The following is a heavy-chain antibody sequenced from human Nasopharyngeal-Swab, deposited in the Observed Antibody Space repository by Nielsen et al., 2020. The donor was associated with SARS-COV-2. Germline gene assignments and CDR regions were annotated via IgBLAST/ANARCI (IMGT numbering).Heavy chain of an antibody. V-gene: IGHV3-20*01. J-gene: IGHJ5*01. CDR3: ARQTIYSFGWFDF. Sequence: ETLSLTCAASGFTFDDYAMSWVRQVPGKGLEWVANINWIGGSADYSDTVKGRFTISRDNAKNSLYLQMNSLRAEDTAIYHCARQTIYSFGWFDFWGQGNLVTVSS. D-gene: IGHD2-15*01. CDR1: GFTFDDYA. CDR2: INWIGGSA.